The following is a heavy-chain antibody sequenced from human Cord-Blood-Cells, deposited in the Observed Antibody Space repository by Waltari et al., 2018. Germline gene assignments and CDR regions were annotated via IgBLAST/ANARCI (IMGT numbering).Heavy chain of an antibody. CDR3: ARPLTGDRGAFDI. V-gene: IGHV1-2*04. D-gene: IGHD7-27*01. J-gene: IGHJ3*02. CDR1: GYTFTGYY. CDR2: INPNRGGT. Sequence: QVQLVPSGAEVKKPGASVKDSCTASGYTFTGYYMPWVRQAPGQGLEWMGWINPNRGGTNYAQKFQGWVTMTRDTSISTAYMELSRLRSDDTAVYYCARPLTGDRGAFDIWGQGTMVTVSS.